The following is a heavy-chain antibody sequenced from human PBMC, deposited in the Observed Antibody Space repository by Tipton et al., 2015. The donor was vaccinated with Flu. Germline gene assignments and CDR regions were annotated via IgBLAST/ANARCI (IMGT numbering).Heavy chain of an antibody. Sequence: TLSLTCTVSGDSISSDYHWGWTRQFPGKGLEWIGTVSRSGSTIYNPSLKRRVTISIDRSKKQFSLNLKSVTAADMTVYYCARRDYTNDVSDPKSWFDPWGQGTLVAVSS. CDR3: ARRDYTNDVSDPKSWFDP. D-gene: IGHD4-11*01. J-gene: IGHJ5*02. CDR2: VSRSGST. CDR1: GDSISSDYH. V-gene: IGHV4-38-2*02.